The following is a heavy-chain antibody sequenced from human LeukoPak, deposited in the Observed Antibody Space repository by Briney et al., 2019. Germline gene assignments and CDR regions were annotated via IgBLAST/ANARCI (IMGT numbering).Heavy chain of an antibody. Sequence: PGGSLRLSCAASGFTFSTYWMAWVRQAPGNGLEWVANIKGDESARHQADSVKGRFTISRDNAQNSVYLQMSSLRGEDTAVYYCARDVGGSLDYWGKGTLVTVSS. D-gene: IGHD1-26*01. CDR1: GFTFSTYW. CDR3: ARDVGGSLDY. CDR2: IKGDESAR. J-gene: IGHJ4*02. V-gene: IGHV3-7*01.